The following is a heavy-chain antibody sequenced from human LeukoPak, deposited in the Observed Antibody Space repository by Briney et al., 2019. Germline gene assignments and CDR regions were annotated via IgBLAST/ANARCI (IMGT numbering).Heavy chain of an antibody. V-gene: IGHV3-30*02. Sequence: PGGSLRLSCAASGFTSSSYGMHWVRQAPGKGREWVAFIRYDGSNKYYADSVKGRFTISRDNSKNTLYLQMNSLRAEDTAVYYCAKDRSVAATKIDYWGQGTLVTVSS. J-gene: IGHJ4*02. CDR2: IRYDGSNK. D-gene: IGHD2-15*01. CDR3: AKDRSVAATKIDY. CDR1: GFTSSSYG.